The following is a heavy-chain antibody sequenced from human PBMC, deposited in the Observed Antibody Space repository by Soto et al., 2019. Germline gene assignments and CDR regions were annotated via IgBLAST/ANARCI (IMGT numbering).Heavy chain of an antibody. CDR1: GYTFTNFG. CDR3: XXXGTPIDY. CDR2: ISAYNGNT. D-gene: IGHD2-15*01. V-gene: IGHV1-18*01. Sequence: QVQLVQSGAEVKKPGASVKVSCKASGYTFTNFGISWVXXXXGQGLEWMGWISAYNGNTNYAQNFQGRVTMTTDTXXXXXXXXXXXXXXXXXAXXXCXXXGTPIDYWGQGTLVTVSS. J-gene: IGHJ4*02.